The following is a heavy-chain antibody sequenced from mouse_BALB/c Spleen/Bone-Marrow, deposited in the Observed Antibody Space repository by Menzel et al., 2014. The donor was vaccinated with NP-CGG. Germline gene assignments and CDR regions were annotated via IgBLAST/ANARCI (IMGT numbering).Heavy chain of an antibody. J-gene: IGHJ1*01. V-gene: IGHV14-1*02. Sequence: EVQLQQSGAELVRPGALVKLSCKASGFNIKDYHMHWVKQRPEQGLEWIGWIDPENGNTIYDPKFQGKASITADTSSNTAYLQLSSLTSEDTAVYYCASGYYGSSPYWYFDVWGAGTTVTVSS. CDR2: IDPENGNT. CDR3: ASGYYGSSPYWYFDV. D-gene: IGHD1-1*01. CDR1: GFNIKDYH.